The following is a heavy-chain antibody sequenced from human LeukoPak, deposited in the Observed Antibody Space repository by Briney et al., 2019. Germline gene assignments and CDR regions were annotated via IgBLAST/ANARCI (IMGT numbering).Heavy chain of an antibody. D-gene: IGHD6-13*01. CDR1: GYTFTSYY. CDR2: INASGGST. V-gene: IGHV1-46*01. CDR3: ARLGAAAVDY. J-gene: IGHJ4*02. Sequence: ASVKVSCKASGYTFTSYYMHWVRQAPGQGLEWMGIINASGGSTSYAQKFQGRVTMTRDRSTSTVYMELSSLRFEDTAVYYCARLGAAAVDYWGQGTLVTVSS.